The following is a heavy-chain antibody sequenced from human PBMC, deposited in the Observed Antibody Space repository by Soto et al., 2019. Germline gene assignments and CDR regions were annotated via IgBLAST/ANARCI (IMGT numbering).Heavy chain of an antibody. J-gene: IGHJ4*02. V-gene: IGHV1-69*13. CDR1: GGTFSSYA. CDR3: ARDSAESGYSYAPMGAFFDY. CDR2: IIPIFGTA. D-gene: IGHD5-18*01. Sequence: SVKVSCKASGGTFSSYAISWVRQAPGQGLEWMGGIIPIFGTANYAQKFQGRVTITAGESTSTAYMELSSLRSEDTAVYYCARDSAESGYSYAPMGAFFDYWGQGTLVTVSS.